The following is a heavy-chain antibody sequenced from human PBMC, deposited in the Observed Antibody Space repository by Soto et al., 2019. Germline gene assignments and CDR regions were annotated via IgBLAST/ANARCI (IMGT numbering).Heavy chain of an antibody. J-gene: IGHJ3*02. CDR3: ARTRYGGNRLGAFDI. CDR2: IGTAGDT. Sequence: GGSLRLSCAASGFTFSSYDMHWIRQATGKGLEWVSAIGTAGDTYYPGSVKGRFTISRENAKNSLYLQMNSLRAGDTAVYYCARTRYGGNRLGAFDIWGQGTMVTVS. D-gene: IGHD2-15*01. V-gene: IGHV3-13*01. CDR1: GFTFSSYD.